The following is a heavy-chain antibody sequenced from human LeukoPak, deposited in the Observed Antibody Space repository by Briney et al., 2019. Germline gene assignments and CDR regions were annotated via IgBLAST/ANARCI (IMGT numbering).Heavy chain of an antibody. CDR3: ARVPHPITMVRGVIIWFDP. V-gene: IGHV1-2*02. CDR1: GYTFTGDY. D-gene: IGHD3-10*01. J-gene: IGHJ5*02. Sequence: ASVKVSCKASGYTFTGDYMHWVRQAPGQGLEWMGWINPNSGGTNYAQKFQGRVTMTRDTSISTAYMELSRLRSDDTAVYYCARVPHPITMVRGVIIWFDPWGQGTLVTVSS. CDR2: INPNSGGT.